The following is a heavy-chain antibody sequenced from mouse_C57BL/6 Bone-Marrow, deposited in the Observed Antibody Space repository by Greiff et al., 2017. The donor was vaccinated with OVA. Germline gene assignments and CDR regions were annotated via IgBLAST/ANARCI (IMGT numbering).Heavy chain of an antibody. J-gene: IGHJ2*01. CDR2: IYPGDGDT. V-gene: IGHV1-80*01. CDR1: GYAFSSYW. CDR3: ARFWINAVDY. Sequence: QVQLQQSGAELVKPGASVKISCKASGYAFSSYWMNWVKQRPGKGLEWIGQIYPGDGDTNYNGKFKGKATLTADTYTGSSYMQISSQAAEESTFYCSARFWINAVDYWGQGTTLTVSS. D-gene: IGHD2-4*01.